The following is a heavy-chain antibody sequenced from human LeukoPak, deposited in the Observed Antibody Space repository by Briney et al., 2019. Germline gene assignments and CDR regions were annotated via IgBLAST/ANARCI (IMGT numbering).Heavy chain of an antibody. D-gene: IGHD5-12*01. CDR2: INSDGSTT. CDR1: GFTFSSYW. CDR3: ASARGYSGYGVNYYGMDV. Sequence: GGSLRLSCAASGFTFSSYWMHWVRQAPGKGLVWVSRINSDGSTTSYADSVMGRFTISRDNAKNTLYLQMNSLRAEDTAVYYCASARGYSGYGVNYYGMDVWGQGTTVTVSS. J-gene: IGHJ6*02. V-gene: IGHV3-74*01.